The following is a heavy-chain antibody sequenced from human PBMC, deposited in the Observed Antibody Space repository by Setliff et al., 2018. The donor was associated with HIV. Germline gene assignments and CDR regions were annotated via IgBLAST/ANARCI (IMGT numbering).Heavy chain of an antibody. CDR3: ARGQGPVDY. CDR2: INPNSGGT. J-gene: IGHJ4*02. Sequence: ASVKVSCKASGYTFTGYYMHWVRQAPGQGLEWMGRINPNSGGTHYPQKFQGRVTLTSDTSISTAYMELSGLTSDDTAVYYCARGQGPVDYWGQGTLVTVSS. CDR1: GYTFTGYY. V-gene: IGHV1-2*06.